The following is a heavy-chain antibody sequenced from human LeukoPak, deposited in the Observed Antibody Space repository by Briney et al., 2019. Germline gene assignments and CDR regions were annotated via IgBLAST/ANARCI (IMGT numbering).Heavy chain of an antibody. CDR1: GGTFSSYG. V-gene: IGHV3-30*18. Sequence: SCKASGGTFSSYGMHWVRQAPGKGLEWLAVISYDGDNKYYADSVKGRFTISRDNSKNTLYLQMNSLRAEDTAVYYCAKDYYDSSGYPGVYDIWGQGTMVTVSS. CDR3: AKDYYDSSGYPGVYDI. J-gene: IGHJ3*02. CDR2: ISYDGDNK. D-gene: IGHD3-22*01.